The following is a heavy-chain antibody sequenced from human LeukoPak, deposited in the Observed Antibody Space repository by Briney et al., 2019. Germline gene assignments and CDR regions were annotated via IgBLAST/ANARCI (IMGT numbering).Heavy chain of an antibody. Sequence: GGSLRLSCAASGFDFSSFSMSWVRQAPGKGLEWVANLKEDRTEEEYLDSVKGRFTIFRDNAKNSLDLQMNSLRAEDTAVHYCARMHRYGRCWGQGIRVTVSS. CDR2: LKEDRTEE. J-gene: IGHJ4*02. V-gene: IGHV3-7*01. CDR3: ARMHRYGRC. D-gene: IGHD5-18*01. CDR1: GFDFSSFS.